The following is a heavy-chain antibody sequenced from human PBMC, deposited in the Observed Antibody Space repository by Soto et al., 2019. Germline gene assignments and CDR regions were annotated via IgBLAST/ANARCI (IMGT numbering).Heavy chain of an antibody. CDR3: ASYRGALYFES. V-gene: IGHV4-59*01. CDR2: VFYGGT. D-gene: IGHD3-16*01. CDR1: GRSMSRNY. J-gene: IGHJ4*02. Sequence: PSETLSLTCSVSGRSMSRNYWSWIRQSPDKGLEWLGYVFYGGTDYNPSLGGRVSMSVETSKSQFSLKLTSVTVADTAVYYCASYRGALYFESWGPGSLVTVSS.